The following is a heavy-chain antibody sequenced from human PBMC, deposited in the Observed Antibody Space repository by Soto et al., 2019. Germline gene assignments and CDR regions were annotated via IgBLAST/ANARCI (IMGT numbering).Heavy chain of an antibody. CDR3: ARHEISSWGFDS. V-gene: IGHV4-39*01. CDR1: GGSISSRTHY. CDR2: IYYSRRT. D-gene: IGHD6-13*01. J-gene: IGHJ4*02. Sequence: SETLSLTCTVSGGSISSRTHYWGWIRQPPGKGLEWIGSIYYSRRTYYNPSLKGRLTMSVDMSKNQFSLRLSSVTAADTALYYCARHEISSWGFDSWGQGALVT.